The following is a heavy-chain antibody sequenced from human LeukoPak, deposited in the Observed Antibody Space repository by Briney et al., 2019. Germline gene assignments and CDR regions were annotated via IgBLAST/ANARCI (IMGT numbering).Heavy chain of an antibody. Sequence: ASVKVSCKASGYTFTSYDINWVRQATGQRLEWMGWMNPNSGNTGYAQKFQGRVTITRNTSISTAYMELSSLRSEDTAVYYCARGGDSSGYYSDFDYWGQGTLVTVSS. J-gene: IGHJ4*02. CDR1: GYTFTSYD. CDR3: ARGGDSSGYYSDFDY. V-gene: IGHV1-8*03. D-gene: IGHD3-22*01. CDR2: MNPNSGNT.